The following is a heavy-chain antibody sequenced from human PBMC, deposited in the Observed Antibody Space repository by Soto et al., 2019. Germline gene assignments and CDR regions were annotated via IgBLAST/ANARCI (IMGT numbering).Heavy chain of an antibody. CDR3: AKRLPAPKWGVPGIGTADY. V-gene: IGHV3-23*01. CDR1: GFTFNNYA. Sequence: EVQLLESGGGLVQPGGSLRLSCAASGFTFNNYAMTWVRQAPGKGLEWVSNISSSGGSTYYADSVKGRFTISRDNSKNTMPRHRKSLRAEPRAVYCCAKRLPAPKWGVPGIGTADYWGEGTLVTVSS. CDR2: ISSSGGST. D-gene: IGHD7-27*01. J-gene: IGHJ4*02.